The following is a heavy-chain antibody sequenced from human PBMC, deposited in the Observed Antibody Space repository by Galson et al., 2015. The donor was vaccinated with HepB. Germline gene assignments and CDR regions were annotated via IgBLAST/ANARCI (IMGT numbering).Heavy chain of an antibody. CDR2: IRYDGSNK. J-gene: IGHJ4*02. CDR1: GFTFSSYG. D-gene: IGHD5-12*01. Sequence: SLRLSCAASGFTFSSYGMHWVRQAPGKGLEWVAFIRYDGSNKYYADSVKGRFTISRDNSKNTLYLQMNSLRAEDTAVYYCARGVVATIDYWGQGTLVTVSS. CDR3: ARGVVATIDY. V-gene: IGHV3-30*02.